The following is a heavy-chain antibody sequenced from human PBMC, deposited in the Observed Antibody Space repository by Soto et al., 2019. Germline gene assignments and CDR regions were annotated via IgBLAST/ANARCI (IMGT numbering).Heavy chain of an antibody. D-gene: IGHD2-21*01. CDR2: IHAGNGST. V-gene: IGHV1-3*01. Sequence: ASVKVSCKAAGYTFTSYVVHWVRQAPGQRLEWMGWIHAGNGSTKYSQRFQGRVTITRDTSATTVYMDLSSLTSEDTAVYYCARGRLLVVSDISYRAWGQGTMVTVSS. CDR1: GYTFTSYV. CDR3: ARGRLLVVSDISYRA. J-gene: IGHJ4*02.